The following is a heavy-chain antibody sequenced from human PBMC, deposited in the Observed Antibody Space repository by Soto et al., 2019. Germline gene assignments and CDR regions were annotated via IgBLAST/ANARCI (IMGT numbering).Heavy chain of an antibody. D-gene: IGHD1-26*01. V-gene: IGHV1-8*01. Sequence: ASVQVSCKATVFTFITYDFSWVRQAAGQGLEWMGWMNPNNGNAGFAQKFRGRINMTRNTSISTAYLELSSLRSDDSAVYFCARRKERSGPYYLAMWGQGTQVPVS. CDR2: MNPNNGNA. J-gene: IGHJ4*02. CDR1: VFTFITYD. CDR3: ARRKERSGPYYLAM.